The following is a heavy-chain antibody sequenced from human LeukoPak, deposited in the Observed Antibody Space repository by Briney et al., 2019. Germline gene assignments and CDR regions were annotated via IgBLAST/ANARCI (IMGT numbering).Heavy chain of an antibody. V-gene: IGHV3-53*01. CDR2: IYSGGTT. CDR1: GFTVSSNY. J-gene: IGHJ2*01. CDR3: ARSPATEVYFDL. Sequence: GGSLRLSCAASGFTVSSNYMSWVRQVPGKGLEWVSIIYSGGTTYYADSVKGRFTISRDNSKNTLYLQMNSLRAEDTAIYYCARSPATEVYFDLWGRGTLVTVSS.